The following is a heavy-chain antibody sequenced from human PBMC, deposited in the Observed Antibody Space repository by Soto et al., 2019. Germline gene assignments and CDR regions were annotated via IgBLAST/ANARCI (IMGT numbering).Heavy chain of an antibody. CDR1: GFTFSSYG. V-gene: IGHV3-33*01. D-gene: IGHD2-2*01. J-gene: IGHJ3*02. Sequence: QVQLVESGGGVVQPGGSLRLSCAASGFTFSSYGMHWVRQAPGKGLEWVAVIWYDGSNKYYADSVKGRFTISRDNSKNTKSLQMNSLRAEDKAVSYCERVPAAICFAFDIWGQGTMVTVSS. CDR3: ERVPAAICFAFDI. CDR2: IWYDGSNK.